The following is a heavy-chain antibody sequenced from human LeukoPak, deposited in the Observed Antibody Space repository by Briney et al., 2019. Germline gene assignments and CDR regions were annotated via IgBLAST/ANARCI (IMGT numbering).Heavy chain of an antibody. CDR3: ARGGGTVEKSNAFDI. J-gene: IGHJ3*02. V-gene: IGHV4-4*02. CDR1: GGFISSGYW. D-gene: IGHD4-23*01. Sequence: PSETLSLTCAVSGGFISSGYWWSWVRQPPGKGLEWIGEIVHSGSTTYNPSLKSRVTISVDKSKNQFSLKLSSVTAADTAEYYCARGGGTVEKSNAFDIWGQGTMVIVSS. CDR2: IVHSGST.